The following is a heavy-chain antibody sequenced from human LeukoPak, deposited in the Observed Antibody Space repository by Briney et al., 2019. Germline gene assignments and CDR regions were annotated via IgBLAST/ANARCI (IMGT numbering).Heavy chain of an antibody. D-gene: IGHD3-9*01. CDR3: SRGAASGYSSDN. J-gene: IGHJ4*02. CDR2: INSDGRST. Sequence: PGGSLRLSCAASGFTFSNYWMHWVRQAPGKGLVWVSRINSDGRSTNYADSVKGRFTISRDNAKNTLYLQMNSLRAEDTAVYYCSRGAASGYSSDNWGQGTLVSVSS. CDR1: GFTFSNYW. V-gene: IGHV3-74*01.